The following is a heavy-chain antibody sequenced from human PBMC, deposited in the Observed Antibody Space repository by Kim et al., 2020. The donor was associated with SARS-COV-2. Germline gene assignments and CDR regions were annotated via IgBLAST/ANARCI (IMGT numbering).Heavy chain of an antibody. CDR2: IGYSGGPT. J-gene: IGHJ5*02. Sequence: GGSLRLSCAASGFTFRTYTMNWVRQAPGKGLESIAYIGYSGGPTYYADSVKGRFTISRDNAKNTLYLQMDSLRDEDTAVYYCARVWWSHYAHESLDLWGQETLVTVS. V-gene: IGHV3-48*02. D-gene: IGHD1-26*01. CDR1: GFTFRTYT. CDR3: ARVWWSHYAHESLDL.